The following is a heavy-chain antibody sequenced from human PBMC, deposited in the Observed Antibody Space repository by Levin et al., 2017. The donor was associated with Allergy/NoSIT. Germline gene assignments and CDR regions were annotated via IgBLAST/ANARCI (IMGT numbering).Heavy chain of an antibody. CDR2: INHRGNT. Sequence: SETLSLTCAVYGESFSGYYWSWIRQSLGKGLEWIGEINHRGNTNYNPSLKSRVTVSVDTSKNKFSLKLTSLTAADTAIYFFVRGGYWKFDFWGQGALVTVSS. CDR1: GESFSGYY. J-gene: IGHJ4*02. D-gene: IGHD2-15*01. V-gene: IGHV4-34*01. CDR3: VRGGYWKFDF.